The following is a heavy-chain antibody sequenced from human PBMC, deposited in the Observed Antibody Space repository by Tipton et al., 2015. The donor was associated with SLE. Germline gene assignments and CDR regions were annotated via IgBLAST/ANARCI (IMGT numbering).Heavy chain of an antibody. J-gene: IGHJ4*02. CDR3: ARQGQIVVLCDH. Sequence: LRLSCAVYGGSFSGYYWSWIRQPPGKGLEWIGEINHSGSTNYNPSLKSRVTISVDTSEYQFSLKLSSVTAADTAVYYCARQGQIVVLCDHWGQGTLVTVSS. D-gene: IGHD1-26*01. CDR2: INHSGST. CDR1: GGSFSGYY. V-gene: IGHV4-34*01.